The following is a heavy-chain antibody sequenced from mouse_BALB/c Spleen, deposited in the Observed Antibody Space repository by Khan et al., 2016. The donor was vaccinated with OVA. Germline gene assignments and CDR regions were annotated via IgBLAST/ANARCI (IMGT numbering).Heavy chain of an antibody. CDR1: GYTFTSYW. CDR2: IDPSDSET. D-gene: IGHD2-2*01. CDR3: ARDQDGNDFYAMDY. Sequence: QVQLQQPGAELVKPGAPVKLSCKASGYTFTSYWMNWVKQRPGRGLEWIGRIDPSDSETHYNQKFKEKATLTVDKSSSTAYIQISSLPSEDSAVEYGARDQDGNDFYAMDYWGQGTSVTVSS. J-gene: IGHJ4*01. V-gene: IGHV1-69*02.